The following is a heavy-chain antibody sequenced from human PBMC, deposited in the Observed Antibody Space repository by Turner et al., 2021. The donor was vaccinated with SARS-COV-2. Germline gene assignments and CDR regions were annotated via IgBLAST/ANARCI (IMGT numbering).Heavy chain of an antibody. CDR3: TSIVGAS. Sequence: EVKLVQSGGGLVQPGGSLRLSCAASGFTFSSYTMNWVRQAPGKGLVLISFITGNGDKIYYADSVRGRFTISRDNAKTSLFLQMNNLRAEDTAVYYCTSIVGASWGQGSLVTVSS. D-gene: IGHD1-26*01. V-gene: IGHV3-48*01. CDR1: GFTFSSYT. J-gene: IGHJ4*02. CDR2: ITGNGDKI.